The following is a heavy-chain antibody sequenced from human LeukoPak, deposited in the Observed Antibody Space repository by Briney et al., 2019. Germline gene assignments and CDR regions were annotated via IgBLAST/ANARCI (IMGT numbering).Heavy chain of an antibody. D-gene: IGHD3-22*01. V-gene: IGHV3-11*01. CDR2: ISSGGSSI. CDR1: GFIFSDYY. Sequence: PGGSLRLSCAASGFIFSDYYMSWIRQAPGKGLEWVSYISSGGSSIYYADSVKGRFTISRDNAKNSLYLQMNSLRAEDTAVYYCAREPYYDSSGYCLDYWGQGTLVTVSS. CDR3: AREPYYDSSGYCLDY. J-gene: IGHJ4*02.